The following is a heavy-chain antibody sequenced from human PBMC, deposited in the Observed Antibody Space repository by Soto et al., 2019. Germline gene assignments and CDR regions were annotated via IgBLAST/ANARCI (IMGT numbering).Heavy chain of an antibody. J-gene: IGHJ5*02. CDR2: IYHSGST. V-gene: IGHV4-4*02. CDR1: GGSISSSNW. CDR3: ARDLAVAGNWFDP. Sequence: SETLSLTCAVSGGSISSSNWWSWVRQPPGKGLEWSGEIYHSGSTNYNPSLKSRVTISVDKSKNQFSLKLSSVTAADTAVYYCARDLAVAGNWFDPWGQGTLVTVSS. D-gene: IGHD6-19*01.